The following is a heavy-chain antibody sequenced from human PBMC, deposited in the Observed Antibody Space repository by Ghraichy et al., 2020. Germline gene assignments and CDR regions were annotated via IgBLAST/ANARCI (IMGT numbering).Heavy chain of an antibody. CDR1: GFTFSSYS. Sequence: GGSLRLSCAASGFTFSSYSMNWVRQAPGKGLEWVSSISSSSSYIYYADSVKGRFTISRDNAKNSLYLQMNSLRAEDTAVYYCAREDDYGDYYYFDYWGQGTLVTVSS. D-gene: IGHD4-17*01. CDR2: ISSSSSYI. J-gene: IGHJ4*02. V-gene: IGHV3-21*01. CDR3: AREDDYGDYYYFDY.